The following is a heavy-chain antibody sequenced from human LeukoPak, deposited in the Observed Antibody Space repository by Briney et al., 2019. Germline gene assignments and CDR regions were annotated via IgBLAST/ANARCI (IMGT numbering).Heavy chain of an antibody. J-gene: IGHJ4*02. CDR1: GGSISSYY. CDR3: ARSERYSSGWYFYFDY. V-gene: IGHV4-59*01. CDR2: IYHSGST. D-gene: IGHD6-19*01. Sequence: PSETLSLTCTVSGGSISSYYWSWIRQPPGKGLEWIGYIYHSGSTNYNPSLKSRVTISIDTSKNQFSLNLSSVTAADTAVYYCARSERYSSGWYFYFDYWGQGTLVTVSS.